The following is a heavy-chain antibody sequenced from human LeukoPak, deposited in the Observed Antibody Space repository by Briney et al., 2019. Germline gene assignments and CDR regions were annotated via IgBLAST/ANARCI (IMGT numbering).Heavy chain of an antibody. CDR2: ITSSSSTI. CDR3: ARDLFDYMDV. Sequence: GGSLRLSCADSGFTFSSYSMNGVRQAPGKGLEWVSYITSSSSTIYYADSVKGRFTISRDNAKNSLYLQMNSLRAEDTAVYYCARDLFDYMDVWGKGTTVTVSS. D-gene: IGHD2-21*01. V-gene: IGHV3-48*04. J-gene: IGHJ6*03. CDR1: GFTFSSYS.